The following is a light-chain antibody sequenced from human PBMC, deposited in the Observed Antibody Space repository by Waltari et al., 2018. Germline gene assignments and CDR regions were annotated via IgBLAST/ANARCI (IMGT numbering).Light chain of an antibody. CDR2: DAS. CDR1: QDITNC. Sequence: DIQMTQSPSSLSASVGDRVTITCQASQDITNCLNWYQQKPGQAPKLLIYDASNLKTGVPSRCSGRGFGTDFTFTISSLQPEDVATYYCQQYDVLQYTFGPGTKVNLK. V-gene: IGKV1-33*01. CDR3: QQYDVLQYT. J-gene: IGKJ3*01.